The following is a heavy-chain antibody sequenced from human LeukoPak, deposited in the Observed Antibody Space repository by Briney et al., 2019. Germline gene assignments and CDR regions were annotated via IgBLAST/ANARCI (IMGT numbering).Heavy chain of an antibody. CDR1: GYTLTELS. CDR3: ARVLGELSTDAFDI. V-gene: IGHV1-24*01. D-gene: IGHD3-16*02. Sequence: GASVKVSCKVSGYTLTELSMHWVRQAPGKGLEWMGGFDPEDGETIYAQKFQGRVTMTEDTSTDTAYMELSSLRSEDTAVYYCARVLGELSTDAFDIWGQGTMVTVSS. CDR2: FDPEDGET. J-gene: IGHJ3*02.